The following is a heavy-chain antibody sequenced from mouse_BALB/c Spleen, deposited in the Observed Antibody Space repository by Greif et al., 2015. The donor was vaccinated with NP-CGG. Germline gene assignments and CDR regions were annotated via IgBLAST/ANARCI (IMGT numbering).Heavy chain of an antibody. Sequence: EVKLVESGPGLVKPSQSLSLTCTVTGYSITSDYAWNWIRQFPGNKLEWMGYISYSDSTSYNPSLKSRISITRDTSKNQFFLQLNSVTTEDTATYYCARRGLYDYSFDYWGQGTTLTVSS. CDR1: GYSITSDYA. V-gene: IGHV3-2*02. D-gene: IGHD2-4*01. CDR3: ARRGLYDYSFDY. CDR2: ISYSDST. J-gene: IGHJ2*01.